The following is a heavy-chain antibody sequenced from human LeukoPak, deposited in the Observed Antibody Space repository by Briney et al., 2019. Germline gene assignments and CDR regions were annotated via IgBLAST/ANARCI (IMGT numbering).Heavy chain of an antibody. CDR2: IKQDGSEK. Sequence: GSLRLSCVASGFSFNNYRMTWVRQAPGKGLEWVANIKQDGSEKQYVDSVKGRFTISRDNSRSTLYLQMSSLRPEDTAIYYCAREGYYGSGSPPSLYFDYWGQGTLVTVSS. D-gene: IGHD3-10*01. CDR1: GFSFNNYR. V-gene: IGHV3-7*01. CDR3: AREGYYGSGSPPSLYFDY. J-gene: IGHJ4*02.